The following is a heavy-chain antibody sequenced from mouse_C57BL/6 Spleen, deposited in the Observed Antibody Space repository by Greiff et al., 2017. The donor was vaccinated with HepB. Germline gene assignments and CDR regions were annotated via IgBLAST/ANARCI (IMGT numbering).Heavy chain of an antibody. V-gene: IGHV1-78*01. CDR2: IYPKDGST. D-gene: IGHD1-1*01. CDR1: GYTFPDHP. Sequence: VQLQQSDAELVKPGASVKISCKVSGYTFPDHPIHWMNQRPEQGLEWIGYIYPKDGSTKYNEKFKGKATLTADKSSSTAYMQLNSLTSEDSAVYFCARSGYYGPYYFDYWGQGTTLTVSS. J-gene: IGHJ2*01. CDR3: ARSGYYGPYYFDY.